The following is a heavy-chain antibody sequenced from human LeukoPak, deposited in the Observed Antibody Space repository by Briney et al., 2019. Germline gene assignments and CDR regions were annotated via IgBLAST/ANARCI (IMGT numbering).Heavy chain of an antibody. CDR1: GFTFSISA. J-gene: IGHJ3*02. Sequence: GGSLRLSCAASGFTFSISAMSWVRQAPGKGLEWVSGISGTSGSTYYADSVKGRFTISRDNSKNTLYLQMDSLRAEDTAVYYCAKFRGVTTKYAFDIWGQGTMVTVSS. CDR2: ISGTSGST. V-gene: IGHV3-23*01. D-gene: IGHD4-17*01. CDR3: AKFRGVTTKYAFDI.